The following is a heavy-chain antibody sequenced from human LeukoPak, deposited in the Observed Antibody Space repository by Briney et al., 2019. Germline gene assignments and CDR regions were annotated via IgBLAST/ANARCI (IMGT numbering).Heavy chain of an antibody. CDR2: IIPVLNIT. J-gene: IGHJ6*02. CDR3: ARGQGLTAPPPYGLDV. D-gene: IGHD5-18*01. CDR1: GGTFSSYA. V-gene: IGHV1-69*04. Sequence: SVKVSCKASGGTFSSYAITWVRQAPGQGLEWMGRIIPVLNITRYTQKFQGRVTITADTSTSTVYMELSSLRSEETAVYYCARGQGLTAPPPYGLDVWGQGTTVIVSS.